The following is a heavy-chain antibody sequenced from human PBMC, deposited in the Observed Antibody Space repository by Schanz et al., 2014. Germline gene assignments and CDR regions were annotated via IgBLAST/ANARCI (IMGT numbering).Heavy chain of an antibody. J-gene: IGHJ6*02. Sequence: VQLVESGGGLVKPGGSLRLSCAASGFTFSSYGMHWVRQAPGKGLEWVAFIWHDGRIKYFADSVKGRFTISRDNSKNTLFLQVNSLRAEDTAVYYCAKDHFGHYDSSGCSDCYYYGMDVWGQGTTVTVSS. CDR2: IWHDGRIK. CDR3: AKDHFGHYDSSGCSDCYYYGMDV. D-gene: IGHD3-22*01. V-gene: IGHV3-30*02. CDR1: GFTFSSYG.